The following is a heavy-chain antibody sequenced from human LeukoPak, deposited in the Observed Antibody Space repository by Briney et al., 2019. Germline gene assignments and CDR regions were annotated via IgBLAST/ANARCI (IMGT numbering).Heavy chain of an antibody. CDR1: GFTFSSYA. V-gene: IGHV3-23*01. CDR3: AKKYETHYDFWSGYSPFDY. D-gene: IGHD3-3*01. CDR2: ISGSGGST. Sequence: GGSLRLSCAASGFTFSSYAMSWVRQAPVKGLEWVSAISGSGGSTYYADSVKGRFTISRDNSKNTLYLQMNSLRAEDTAVYYCAKKYETHYDFWSGYSPFDYWGQGTLVTVSS. J-gene: IGHJ4*02.